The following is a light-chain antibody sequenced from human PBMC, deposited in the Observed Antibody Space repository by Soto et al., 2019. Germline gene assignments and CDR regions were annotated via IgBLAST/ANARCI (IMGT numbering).Light chain of an antibody. CDR2: SAS. Sequence: DIQLTQSPSFLSASVGDRVTIACRASQDISSYLAWYQQRPGKVPRFLTHSASTLQSGVPSRFSASRSGTTFTLTISSLQPKDIPTYYCQQLNRFPPSFSQGTKVEV. J-gene: IGKJ1*01. V-gene: IGKV1-9*01. CDR1: QDISSY. CDR3: QQLNRFPPS.